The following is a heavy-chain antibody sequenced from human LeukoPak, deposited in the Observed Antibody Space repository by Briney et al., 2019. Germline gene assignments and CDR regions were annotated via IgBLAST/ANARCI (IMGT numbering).Heavy chain of an antibody. V-gene: IGHV3-20*03. Sequence: GGSLRLSYAASGFTFDDYGMSWVRQAPGKGLEWVSGINWNGGSTGYADSVKGRVTISRDNAKNSLYLQMNSLRAEDTALYYCARGYYYDSSGYYYGHAYWGQGTLVTVSS. CDR2: INWNGGST. J-gene: IGHJ4*02. CDR1: GFTFDDYG. CDR3: ARGYYYDSSGYYYGHAY. D-gene: IGHD3-22*01.